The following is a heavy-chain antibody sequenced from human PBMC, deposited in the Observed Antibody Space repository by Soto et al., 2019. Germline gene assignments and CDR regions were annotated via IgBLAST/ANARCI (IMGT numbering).Heavy chain of an antibody. V-gene: IGHV3-74*01. J-gene: IGHJ4*02. D-gene: IGHD3-3*01. Sequence: GGSLRLSCAASGFTFSTYWMHWVRQAPGKGLVWVSRINSDGSRTNYADSVKGRFTTFRDNAKNTVYLQLNTLRAEDTAVYFCAIRIFGVEYWGQGTQVTVSS. CDR1: GFTFSTYW. CDR2: INSDGSRT. CDR3: AIRIFGVEY.